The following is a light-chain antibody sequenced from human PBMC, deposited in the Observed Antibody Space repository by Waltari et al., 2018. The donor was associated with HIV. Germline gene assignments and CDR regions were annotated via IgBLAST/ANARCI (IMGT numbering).Light chain of an antibody. CDR3: QALGNNTVV. Sequence: SYGLTQAPPLSVSPGQAAKILCSGFNLSNNYVSWYQQKPGQSPLLLIFQDHKRPSGIPQRFSASSSGNTATLTISGTQSVDEADYFCQALGNNTVVFGGGTKLTVL. V-gene: IGLV3-1*01. CDR2: QDH. CDR1: NLSNNY. J-gene: IGLJ2*01.